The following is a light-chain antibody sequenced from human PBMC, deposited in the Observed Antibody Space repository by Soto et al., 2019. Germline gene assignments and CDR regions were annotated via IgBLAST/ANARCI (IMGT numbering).Light chain of an antibody. CDR2: EVT. CDR3: GSYSSTDTPFV. Sequence: QSALAQPSSVSGSPGQSITISCTGTSTDVGGYNYVSWSQHHSGKAPKLLIYEVTNRPSGISDRFSGSKSVNTASLTISGLQAEDESDYYCGSYSSTDTPFVFGTGTKLTVL. J-gene: IGLJ1*01. V-gene: IGLV2-14*01. CDR1: STDVGGYNY.